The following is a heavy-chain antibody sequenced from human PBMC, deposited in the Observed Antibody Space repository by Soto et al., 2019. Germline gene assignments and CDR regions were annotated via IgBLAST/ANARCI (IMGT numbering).Heavy chain of an antibody. Sequence: QVQLQESGSGLVKPSETLSLTCTVPGGSVSIGTYYWSWIRQPPGKGLEWIGFIHYSGSTNYNPSLKSRVTMSVDTSKNQFSLKLTSVNAADTAVYYCTRGGDAYKNGHWGQGTLVTVYS. CDR3: TRGGDAYKNGH. V-gene: IGHV4-61*01. CDR2: IHYSGST. CDR1: GGSVSIGTYY. D-gene: IGHD2-21*01. J-gene: IGHJ4*02.